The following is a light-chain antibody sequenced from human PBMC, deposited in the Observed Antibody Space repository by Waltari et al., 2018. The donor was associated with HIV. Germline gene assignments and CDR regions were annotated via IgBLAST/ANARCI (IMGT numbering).Light chain of an antibody. CDR3: QQYYSNPLT. V-gene: IGKV4-1*01. CDR1: QSVLYSSNNKNY. Sequence: IVMTQSPDSLAVSLGERATINCQSSQSVLYSSNNKNYLAWYQKKPGQPPKLLIYWASTRESGVPDRFSGSGSGTDFTLTITSLQAEDVAVYYCQQYYSNPLTFGGGTKVEIK. J-gene: IGKJ4*01. CDR2: WAS.